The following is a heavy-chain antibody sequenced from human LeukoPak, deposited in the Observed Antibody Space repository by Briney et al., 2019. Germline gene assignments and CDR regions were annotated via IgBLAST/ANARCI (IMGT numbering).Heavy chain of an antibody. CDR1: GGSISSYY. CDR3: TRHREYDADVFDV. V-gene: IGHV4-59*08. D-gene: IGHD3-10*01. CDR2: ISYSGGA. Sequence: PSETLSLTCTVSGGSISSYYWSWIRQPPGKGQEWIGYISYSGGAKYNPSLKSRVTMSMDTSKKQFSLNLSSVTAADTAVYYCTRHREYDADVFDVWGQGTMVTLSS. J-gene: IGHJ3*01.